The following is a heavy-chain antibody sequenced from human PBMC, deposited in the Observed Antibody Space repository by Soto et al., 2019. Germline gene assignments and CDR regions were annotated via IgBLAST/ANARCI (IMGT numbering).Heavy chain of an antibody. CDR1: GFTFSSYA. D-gene: IGHD3-22*01. CDR2: ISYDGSNK. Sequence: GGSLRLSCAASGFTFSSYAMHWVRQAPGKGLEWVAVISYDGSNKYYADSVKGRFTISRDNSKNTLYLQMNSLRAEDTAVYYCARPPYYYDSSGYYYLSAFDIWGQGTMVTVSS. CDR3: ARPPYYYDSSGYYYLSAFDI. J-gene: IGHJ3*02. V-gene: IGHV3-30-3*01.